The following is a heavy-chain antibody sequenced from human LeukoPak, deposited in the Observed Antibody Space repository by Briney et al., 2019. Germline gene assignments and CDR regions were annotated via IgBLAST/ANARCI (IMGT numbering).Heavy chain of an antibody. J-gene: IGHJ4*02. CDR2: IYHSGST. V-gene: IGHV4-59*08. CDR1: GGSISSYY. Sequence: EPSETLSLTCTVSGGSISSYYWSWIRQPPGKGLEWIGSIYHSGSTYYNPSLKSRVTILVDTSKNQFSLKLSSVTAADTAVYFCARNGCDSTTCHDYWGQGILVTVSS. D-gene: IGHD2-2*01. CDR3: ARNGCDSTTCHDY.